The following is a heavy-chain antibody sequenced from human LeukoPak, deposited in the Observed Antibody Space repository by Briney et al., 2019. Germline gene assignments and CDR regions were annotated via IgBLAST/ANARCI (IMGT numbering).Heavy chain of an antibody. V-gene: IGHV4-59*08. CDR1: GGSISSYY. J-gene: IGHJ4*02. CDR3: ASFSSWYSNFDY. D-gene: IGHD6-13*01. CDR2: IYYSGST. Sequence: SETLSLTCTVSGGSISSYYWSWIRQPPGKGLEWIGYIYYSGSTNYNPSLKSRVTISVDTSKNQFSLKLSSVTAADTAVYYCASFSSWYSNFDYWGQGTLVTVSS.